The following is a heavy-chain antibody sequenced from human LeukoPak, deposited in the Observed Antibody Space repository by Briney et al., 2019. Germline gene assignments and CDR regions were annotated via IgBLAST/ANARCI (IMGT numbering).Heavy chain of an antibody. CDR2: ISWNSGSI. Sequence: PGGSLRLSCAASGFTFDDYAMHWVRQAPRKGLEWVSGISWNSGSIGYADSVKGRFTISRDNAKNSLYLQMNSLRAEDTALYYCAKGPNGDSDYFDYWGQGTLVTVSS. J-gene: IGHJ4*02. CDR3: AKGPNGDSDYFDY. V-gene: IGHV3-9*01. D-gene: IGHD4-17*01. CDR1: GFTFDDYA.